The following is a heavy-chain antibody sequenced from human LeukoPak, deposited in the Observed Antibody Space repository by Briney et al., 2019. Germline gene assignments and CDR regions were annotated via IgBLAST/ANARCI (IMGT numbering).Heavy chain of an antibody. V-gene: IGHV3-33*06. Sequence: GRSLRLSCAASGFMFSDYGMHWVRQAPGKGLEWVAAIWYDGSNIFYADSVKGRFTISRDNSKNTLYLQMNSLRAEDTAVYYCAKDPPHVSWLFDYWGQGTLVTVSS. D-gene: IGHD3-16*01. J-gene: IGHJ4*02. CDR3: AKDPPHVSWLFDY. CDR1: GFMFSDYG. CDR2: IWYDGSNI.